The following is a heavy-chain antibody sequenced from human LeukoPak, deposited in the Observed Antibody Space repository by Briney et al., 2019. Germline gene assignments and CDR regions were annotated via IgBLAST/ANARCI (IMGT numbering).Heavy chain of an antibody. CDR1: GYTFTSYG. J-gene: IGHJ4*02. D-gene: IGHD2-8*01. CDR2: ISAYNGNT. Sequence: ASXXVSCKASGYTFTSYGISWVRQAPGQGLEWMGWISAYNGNTNYAQKLQGRVPMTTDTSTSTAYMELRSLRSDDTAVYYCARQWSPLYYFDYWGQGTLVTVSS. V-gene: IGHV1-18*01. CDR3: ARQWSPLYYFDY.